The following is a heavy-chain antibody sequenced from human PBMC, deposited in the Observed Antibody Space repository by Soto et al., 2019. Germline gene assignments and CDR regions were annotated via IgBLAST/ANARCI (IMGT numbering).Heavy chain of an antibody. CDR1: GGSISSYY. J-gene: IGHJ5*02. CDR3: ARVGGTYDFWSGFFP. V-gene: IGHV4-59*01. Sequence: SETLSLTCTVSGGSISSYYWSWIRQPPGKGLEWIGYIYYSGSTNYNPSLKSRVTISVDTSKNQFSLKLSSVTAADTAVYYCARVGGTYDFWSGFFPWGQGTLVTVS. D-gene: IGHD3-3*01. CDR2: IYYSGST.